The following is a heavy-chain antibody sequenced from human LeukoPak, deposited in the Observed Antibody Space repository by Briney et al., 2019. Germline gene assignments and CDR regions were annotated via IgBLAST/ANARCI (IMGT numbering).Heavy chain of an antibody. Sequence: GGSLRLSCAASGFTFSSYSMNWVRQAPGKGLEWVSDISPSGRTMSYADSVKGRFTISRDNSKNTVYLQMSSLRAEDTAVYYCVKESRVVRGVIMDAFDMWGQGTMVTVSS. CDR1: GFTFSSYS. CDR2: ISPSGRTM. CDR3: VKESRVVRGVIMDAFDM. V-gene: IGHV3-48*01. J-gene: IGHJ3*02. D-gene: IGHD3-10*01.